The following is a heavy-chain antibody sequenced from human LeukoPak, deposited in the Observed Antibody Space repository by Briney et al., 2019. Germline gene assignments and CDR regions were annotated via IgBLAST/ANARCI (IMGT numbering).Heavy chain of an antibody. D-gene: IGHD3-3*01. CDR3: ASRDAVFGVVTEEYFQH. V-gene: IGHV1-18*01. Sequence: ASVKVSCKASGYTFTSYGISWVRQAPGQGLEWMGRISAYNGNTTSAPKLQGRVTMTTDTSASTAYMELRSLRSDDTAVYYCASRDAVFGVVTEEYFQHWGQGTLVTVSS. CDR2: ISAYNGNT. CDR1: GYTFTSYG. J-gene: IGHJ1*01.